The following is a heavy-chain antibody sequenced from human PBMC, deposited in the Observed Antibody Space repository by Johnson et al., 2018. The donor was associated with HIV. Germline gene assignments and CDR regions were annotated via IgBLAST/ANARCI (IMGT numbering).Heavy chain of an antibody. CDR1: GFGFGSYA. J-gene: IGHJ3*02. CDR2: INWNGGST. D-gene: IGHD3-22*01. Sequence: VQLMESGGGLVKPGGSLRLSCAASGFGFGSYAMSWVRQAPGKGLEWVSGINWNGGSTGYGDSAQGRFTISRDNAKNSLYLNMNSLRAEDTALCYCVGIRVAVITEVGAFDIWGQGTKVTVSS. CDR3: VGIRVAVITEVGAFDI. V-gene: IGHV3-20*04.